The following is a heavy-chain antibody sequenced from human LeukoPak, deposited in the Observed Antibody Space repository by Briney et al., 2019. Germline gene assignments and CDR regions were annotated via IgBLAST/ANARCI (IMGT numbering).Heavy chain of an antibody. D-gene: IGHD4-17*01. CDR2: IWYDGSNK. V-gene: IGHV3-33*01. CDR3: ARAYYGDYFLDY. CDR1: GFTFSSYG. J-gene: IGHJ4*02. Sequence: GGSLRLSCAASGFTFSSYGMHWVRRAPGKGLEWVAVIWYDGSNKYYADSVKGRFTISRDNSKNTLYLQMNSLRAEDTAVYYCARAYYGDYFLDYWGQGTLVTVSS.